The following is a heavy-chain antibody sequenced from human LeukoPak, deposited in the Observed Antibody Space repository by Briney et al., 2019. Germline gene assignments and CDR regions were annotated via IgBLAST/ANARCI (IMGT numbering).Heavy chain of an antibody. V-gene: IGHV3-23*01. Sequence: GSLRLSCAASGFTFSSYGMSWVRQAPGKGLEWVSAISGSGGSTYYADSVKGRFTISRDNSKNTLYLQMNSLRAEDTAVYYCAKGDGVLGYYFDYWGQGTLVTVSS. CDR1: GFTFSSYG. CDR3: AKGDGVLGYYFDY. J-gene: IGHJ4*02. D-gene: IGHD3-16*01. CDR2: ISGSGGST.